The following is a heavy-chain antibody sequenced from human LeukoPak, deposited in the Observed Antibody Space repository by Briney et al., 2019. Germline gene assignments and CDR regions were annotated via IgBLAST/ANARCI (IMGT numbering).Heavy chain of an antibody. CDR2: IKQDGSEK. Sequence: PGGSLRLSCAASGFTFSSYWMSWVRQAPGKGLKWVANIKQDGSEKYYVDSVKGRFTISRDNAKNSLYLQMNSLRAEDTAVYCCASGIAAAHYLNPIFDYWGQGTLVTVSS. D-gene: IGHD6-13*01. J-gene: IGHJ4*02. V-gene: IGHV3-7*01. CDR1: GFTFSSYW. CDR3: ASGIAAAHYLNPIFDY.